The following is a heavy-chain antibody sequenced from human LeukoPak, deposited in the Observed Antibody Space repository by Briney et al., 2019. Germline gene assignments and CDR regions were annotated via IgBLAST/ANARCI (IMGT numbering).Heavy chain of an antibody. CDR1: GGSISSYY. V-gene: IGHV4-59*01. J-gene: IGHJ6*03. D-gene: IGHD1-20*01. CDR3: AKSITGNTGDYYYYYMDV. CDR2: IYYSGST. Sequence: PSETLSLTCTVSGGSISSYYWSWIRQPPGKGLEWIGYIYYSGSTNYNPSLKSRVTISVDTSKNQFSLKLSSVTAADTAVYYCAKSITGNTGDYYYYYMDVWGKGTTVTVSS.